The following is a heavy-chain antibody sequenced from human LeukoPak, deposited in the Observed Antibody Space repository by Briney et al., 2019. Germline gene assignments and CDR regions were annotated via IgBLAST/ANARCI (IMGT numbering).Heavy chain of an antibody. CDR1: GYSISSGYY. CDR2: MYHSGST. D-gene: IGHD5-12*01. V-gene: IGHV4-38-2*01. CDR3: ARAGYSGYDTPLENDY. Sequence: SGTLSLTCAVSGYSISSGYYWGWIRQPPGKGLEWIGSMYHSGSTYYNPSLKSRVTISVDTSKNQFSLKLSSVTAADTAVYYCARAGYSGYDTPLENDYWGQGTLVTVSS. J-gene: IGHJ4*02.